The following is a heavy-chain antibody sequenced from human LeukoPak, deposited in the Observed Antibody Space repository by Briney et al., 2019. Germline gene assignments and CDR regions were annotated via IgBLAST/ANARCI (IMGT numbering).Heavy chain of an antibody. V-gene: IGHV1-24*01. CDR3: ATVAPEDYYFDY. CDR1: GYTLTELS. J-gene: IGHJ4*02. Sequence: ASVKVSCKVSGYTLTELSMHWVRQAPGKGLEWMGGFGPEDGETIYAQKFQGRVAMTEDTSTDTAYMELSSLRSEDTAVYYCATVAPEDYYFDYWGQGTLVTVSS. CDR2: FGPEDGET. D-gene: IGHD3/OR15-3a*01.